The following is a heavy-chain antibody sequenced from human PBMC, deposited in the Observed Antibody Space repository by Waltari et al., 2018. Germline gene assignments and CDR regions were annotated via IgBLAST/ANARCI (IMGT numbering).Heavy chain of an antibody. J-gene: IGHJ6*03. CDR1: GFTFSSYW. V-gene: IGHV3-74*01. Sequence: EVQLVESGGGLVQPGGSLRLSCAASGFTFSSYWMHWVRQAPGTGLVWVSRINSDGSSTSYADSVKGRFTISRDNAKNTLYLQMNSLRAEDTAVYYCARGGCSGGSCYYYYMDVWGKGTTVTVSS. D-gene: IGHD2-15*01. CDR2: INSDGSST. CDR3: ARGGCSGGSCYYYYMDV.